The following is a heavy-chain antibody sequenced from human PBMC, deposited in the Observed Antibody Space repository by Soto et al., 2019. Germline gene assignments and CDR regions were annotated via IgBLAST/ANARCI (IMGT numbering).Heavy chain of an antibody. CDR2: ISFDGRNT. Sequence: PGGSVRQCGAAAECADIGGGSLLDRQAPGKGLEWVVVISFDGRNTYYVDPVKGRFTISRDNSKNTLYLEMTSLRAEDTAVYYCAKCWIKSWYYLDYWGQGTLVTVSS. D-gene: IGHD6-13*01. V-gene: IGHV3-30*18. CDR1: ECADIGGG. J-gene: IGHJ4*02. CDR3: AKCWIKSWYYLDY.